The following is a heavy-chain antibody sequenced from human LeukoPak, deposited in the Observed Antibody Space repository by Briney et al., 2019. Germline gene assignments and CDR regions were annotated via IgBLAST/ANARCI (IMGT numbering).Heavy chain of an antibody. CDR1: GLTFSSYA. Sequence: GGSLRLSCAASGLTFSSYAISWVRQAPGQGLEWMGGIIPIFGTANYAQKFQGRVTITADESTSTAYMELSSLRSEDTAVYYCARDGYSYGYLDYWGQGTLVTVSS. CDR2: IIPIFGTA. D-gene: IGHD5-18*01. J-gene: IGHJ4*02. CDR3: ARDGYSYGYLDY. V-gene: IGHV1-69*01.